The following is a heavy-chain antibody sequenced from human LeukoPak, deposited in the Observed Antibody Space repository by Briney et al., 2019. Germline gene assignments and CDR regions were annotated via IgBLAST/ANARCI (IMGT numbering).Heavy chain of an antibody. CDR1: GFTFSSYA. J-gene: IGHJ4*02. Sequence: GGSLRLSCAASGFTFSSYAMHWVRHAPGKGLEWVAVISYDGSNKYYADSVKGRFTISRDNSKNTLYLQMNSLRAEDTAVYYCARTTPFDYWGQGTLVTVSS. V-gene: IGHV3-30*04. CDR3: ARTTPFDY. D-gene: IGHD4-17*01. CDR2: ISYDGSNK.